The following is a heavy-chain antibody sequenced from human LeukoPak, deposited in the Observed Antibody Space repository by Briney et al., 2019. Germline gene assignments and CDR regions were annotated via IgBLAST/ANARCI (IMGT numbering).Heavy chain of an antibody. CDR1: GGSISSSSYY. V-gene: IGHV4-39*01. CDR3: ASRRGSSGLVWFDP. Sequence: PSETLSLTCTVSGGSISSSSYYWGWIRQPPGKGLEWIGSIYYSGSTYYNPSLKSRVTISVDTSKNQFSLKLSSVTAADTAVYYCASRRGSSGLVWFDPWGQGTLVTVSS. D-gene: IGHD6-25*01. CDR2: IYYSGST. J-gene: IGHJ5*02.